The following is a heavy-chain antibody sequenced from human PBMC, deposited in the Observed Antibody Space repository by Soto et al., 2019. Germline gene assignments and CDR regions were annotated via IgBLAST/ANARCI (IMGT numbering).Heavy chain of an antibody. J-gene: IGHJ4*02. CDR1: GGTFSSYA. V-gene: IGHV1-69*12. CDR2: IIPIFGTA. Sequence: QVQLVQSGAEVKKPGSSVKVSCKASGGTFSSYAISWVRQAPGQGLEWMGGIIPIFGTANYAQKFQGRVTSTADESTSTDYKEMSSLRAEDTAVYYWAVGWDTAILDKDYWGQGTLVTVSS. CDR3: AVGWDTAILDKDY. D-gene: IGHD5-18*01.